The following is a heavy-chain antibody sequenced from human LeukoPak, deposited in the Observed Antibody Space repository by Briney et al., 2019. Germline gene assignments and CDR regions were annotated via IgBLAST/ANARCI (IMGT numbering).Heavy chain of an antibody. Sequence: GGSLRLSCAASGFTFSSYGMHWVRQAPGKGLEWVAVISYDGSNKYYADSVKGRFTISRDNSKNTLYLQMDSLRTEDTAVYFCARDRGGSYFDYWGQGTLVTVSS. CDR2: ISYDGSNK. J-gene: IGHJ4*02. D-gene: IGHD1-26*01. CDR3: ARDRGGSYFDY. V-gene: IGHV3-30*03. CDR1: GFTFSSYG.